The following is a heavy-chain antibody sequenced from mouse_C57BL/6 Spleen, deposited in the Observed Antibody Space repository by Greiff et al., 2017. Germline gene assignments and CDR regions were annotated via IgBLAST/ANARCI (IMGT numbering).Heavy chain of an antibody. CDR1: GYAFSSSW. J-gene: IGHJ2*01. Sequence: QVQLKESGPELVKPGASVKISCKASGYAFSSSWMNWVKQRPGKGLEWIGRIYPGDGDTNYNGKFKGKATLTADKSSSTAYMQLSSLTSEDSAVYFCARSTTLVYFDYWGHGTTLTVSS. CDR2: IYPGDGDT. D-gene: IGHD1-1*01. CDR3: ARSTTLVYFDY. V-gene: IGHV1-82*01.